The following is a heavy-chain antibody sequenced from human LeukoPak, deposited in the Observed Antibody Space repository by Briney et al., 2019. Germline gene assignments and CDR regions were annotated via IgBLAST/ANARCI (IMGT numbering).Heavy chain of an antibody. CDR1: GGSFSGYY. J-gene: IGHJ4*02. CDR3: ARGFVTMVRGVPYQNFDY. CDR2: INHSGST. D-gene: IGHD3-10*01. Sequence: PSETLSLTCAVYGGSFSGYYWSWIRQPPGKGLEWIGEINHSGSTNYNPSLKSRVTISVDTSKNQFSLKLSSVTAADTAVYYCARGFVTMVRGVPYQNFDYWGQGTLVTVPS. V-gene: IGHV4-34*01.